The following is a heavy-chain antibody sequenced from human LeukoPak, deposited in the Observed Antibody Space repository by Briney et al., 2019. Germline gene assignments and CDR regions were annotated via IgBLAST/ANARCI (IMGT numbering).Heavy chain of an antibody. Sequence: GGSLRLSCAASGFTFSSYWRSWARQAPGKGLEWVANIKQDGSEKNYVDSAKGRFSISRDNARKLLLLQFNSLNDEETAFYYCGRDGSYDSIGQIKSWGKGQLVTV. J-gene: IGHJ5*02. CDR1: GFTFSSYW. CDR3: GRDGSYDSIGQIKS. V-gene: IGHV3-7*01. D-gene: IGHD3-22*01. CDR2: IKQDGSEK.